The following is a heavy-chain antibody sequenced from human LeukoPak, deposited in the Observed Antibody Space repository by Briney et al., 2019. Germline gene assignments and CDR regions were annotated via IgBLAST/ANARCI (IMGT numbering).Heavy chain of an antibody. Sequence: PGGSLRLSCAASGFTVSSNYMSWVRQAPGKGLEWVAFIRYDGSNKYYADSVKGRFTISRDNSKNTLYLQMNSLRAEDTAVYYCAKDPMPLLWFGEALDYWGQGTLVTVSS. CDR3: AKDPMPLLWFGEALDY. D-gene: IGHD3-10*01. J-gene: IGHJ4*02. V-gene: IGHV3-30*02. CDR1: GFTVSSNY. CDR2: IRYDGSNK.